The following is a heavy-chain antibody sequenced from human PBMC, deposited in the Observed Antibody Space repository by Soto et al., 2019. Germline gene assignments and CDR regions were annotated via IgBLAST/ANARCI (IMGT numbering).Heavy chain of an antibody. Sequence: QSGGSLRLSCAASGFICSSYDMSWVRQAPGKGLEWVSTILVGGSTHYEDSVKGWFTISRDGSKNTVYLQLNSLTADDTAVYFCARNQGRATADGPLGNGLDVWGQGTSVTVSS. V-gene: IGHV3-23*01. CDR1: GFICSSYD. CDR2: ILVGGST. CDR3: ARNQGRATADGPLGNGLDV. J-gene: IGHJ6*02. D-gene: IGHD6-13*01.